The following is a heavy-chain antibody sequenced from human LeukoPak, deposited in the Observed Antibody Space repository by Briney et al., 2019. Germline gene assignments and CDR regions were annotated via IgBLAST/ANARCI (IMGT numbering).Heavy chain of an antibody. CDR2: INHSGST. J-gene: IGHJ4*02. CDR1: GFTVSSNY. V-gene: IGHV4-34*01. Sequence: GSLRLSCAASGFTVSSNYMSWIRQPPGKGLEWIGEINHSGSTNYNPSLKSRVTISVDTSKNQFSLKLSSVTAADTAVYYCARGQSAGEVWGQGTLVTVSS. D-gene: IGHD6-13*01. CDR3: ARGQSAGEV.